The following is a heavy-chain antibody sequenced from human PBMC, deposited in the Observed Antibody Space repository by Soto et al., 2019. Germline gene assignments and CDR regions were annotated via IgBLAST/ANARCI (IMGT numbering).Heavy chain of an antibody. J-gene: IGHJ3*02. V-gene: IGHV1-69*04. CDR2: IIPILGIA. Sequence: ASVKVSCKASGGTFSSYTISWVRQAPGQGLEWMGRIIPILGIANYAQKFQGRVTITADKSTSTAYMELSSLRSEDTAVYYCARDEQSTYYDFWSGSDIWGQGTMVTVSS. D-gene: IGHD3-3*01. CDR1: GGTFSSYT. CDR3: ARDEQSTYYDFWSGSDI.